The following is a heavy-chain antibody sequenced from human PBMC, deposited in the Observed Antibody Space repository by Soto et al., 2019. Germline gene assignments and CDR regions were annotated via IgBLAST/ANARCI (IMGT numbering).Heavy chain of an antibody. CDR2: IYYSGST. CDR3: ARAINDYGDYVLDY. V-gene: IGHV4-30-4*01. J-gene: IGHJ4*02. D-gene: IGHD4-17*01. CDR1: GGSISSGDYY. Sequence: SETLPLTCTVSGGSISSGDYYWSWIRQPPGKGLEWIGYIYYSGSTYYNPSLKSRVTISVDTSKNQFSLKLSSVTAADTAVYYCARAINDYGDYVLDYWGQGTLVTVSS.